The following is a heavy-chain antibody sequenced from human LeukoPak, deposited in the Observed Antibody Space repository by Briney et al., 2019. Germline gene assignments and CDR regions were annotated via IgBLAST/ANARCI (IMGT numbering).Heavy chain of an antibody. J-gene: IGHJ5*02. V-gene: IGHV4-59*11. CDR1: GGSISSHY. CDR3: ARGGCSSTSCWDWFDP. CDR2: IYYSGST. D-gene: IGHD2-2*01. Sequence: PSETLSLTCSVSGGSISSHYWSWIRQPPGKGLEWIGYIYYSGSTNYNPSLKSRVTISVDTSKNQFSLKPSSVTAADTAVYYCARGGCSSTSCWDWFDPWGQGTLVTVSS.